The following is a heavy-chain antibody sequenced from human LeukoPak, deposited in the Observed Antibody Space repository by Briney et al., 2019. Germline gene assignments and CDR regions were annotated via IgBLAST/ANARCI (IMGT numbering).Heavy chain of an antibody. CDR1: GFTFSSYA. J-gene: IGHJ4*02. CDR2: ISRSSNYI. D-gene: IGHD4-11*01. Sequence: KPGGSLRLSCAASGFTFSSYAMNWVRQAPGKGLEWVSSISRSSNYIYYADSVKGRFTISGDNAKNSLYLQMSSLRAEDTAAYYCARELTYSDYWGQGTLVTVSS. CDR3: ARELTYSDY. V-gene: IGHV3-21*01.